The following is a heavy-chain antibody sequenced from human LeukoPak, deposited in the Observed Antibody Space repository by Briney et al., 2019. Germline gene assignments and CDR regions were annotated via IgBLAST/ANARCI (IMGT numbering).Heavy chain of an antibody. Sequence: ASVKVSCKASGYTFTGYYMHWVRQAPGQGLEWMGWINPNSGGTNHAQKFQGRVTMTRDTSISTAYMELSRLRSDDTAVYYCARGRFLEWLLYGYYFDYWGQGTLVTVSS. D-gene: IGHD3-3*01. CDR1: GYTFTGYY. CDR2: INPNSGGT. CDR3: ARGRFLEWLLYGYYFDY. V-gene: IGHV1-2*02. J-gene: IGHJ4*02.